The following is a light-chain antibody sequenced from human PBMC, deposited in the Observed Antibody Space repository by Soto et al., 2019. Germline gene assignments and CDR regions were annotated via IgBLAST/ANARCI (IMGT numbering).Light chain of an antibody. CDR3: GTWASSLGAGV. V-gene: IGLV1-51*01. J-gene: IGLJ1*01. CDR1: NSNIGNNY. CDR2: DNN. Sequence: QSVLTQPPSVSAAPGQKVTISCSGSNSNIGNNYVSWYQHLPGTAPKLLIYDNNKRPSGIPDRFSGSKSGTSATLGITGLQTGDEADYYCGTWASSLGAGVFGTGTKLTVL.